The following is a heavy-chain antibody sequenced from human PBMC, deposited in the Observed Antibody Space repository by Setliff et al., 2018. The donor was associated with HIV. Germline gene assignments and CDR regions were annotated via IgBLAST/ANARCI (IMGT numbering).Heavy chain of an antibody. Sequence: PGGSLRLSCVASGFTFSSYGMHWVRQAPGKGLEWVAFIRYDGTYKYYADSLKGRFTISRDNSKNTLFLQMNSLRTEDTAVYYCAKNFYSSPWSPLDYWGQGTLVTVSS. D-gene: IGHD6-19*01. CDR2: IRYDGTYK. CDR1: GFTFSSYG. CDR3: AKNFYSSPWSPLDY. J-gene: IGHJ4*02. V-gene: IGHV3-30*02.